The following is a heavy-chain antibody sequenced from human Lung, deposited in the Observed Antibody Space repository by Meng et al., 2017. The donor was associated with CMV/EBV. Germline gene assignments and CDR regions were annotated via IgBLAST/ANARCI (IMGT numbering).Heavy chain of an antibody. CDR3: LRRSGGSV. CDR2: IPHRGSS. CDR1: GDSTTNHNW. D-gene: IGHD3-10*01. V-gene: IGHV4-4*03. Sequence: WGPGLVKRPETLSLTSAVSGDSTTNHNWWAWVRQPPGKGLEWIGEIPHRGSSAYNPSLKSRVSMSIDKSKNQFPLKLTSVTAADTAVYHCLRRSGGSVWGQGTLVTVSS. J-gene: IGHJ1*01.